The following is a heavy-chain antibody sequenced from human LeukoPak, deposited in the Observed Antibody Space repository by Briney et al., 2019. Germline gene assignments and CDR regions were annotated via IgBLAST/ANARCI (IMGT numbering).Heavy chain of an antibody. J-gene: IGHJ4*02. CDR2: IYYSGSS. CDR1: GVSISSSPYH. CDR3: AREIYYDSTAYVY. D-gene: IGHD3-22*01. V-gene: IGHV4-39*02. Sequence: PSETLSLTCSVSGVSISSSPYHWGWIRQPPGKGLEWIGSIYYSGSSYSNPSLQSRVTMSIDTAKNQFSLKLSSVTAADTAVYYCAREIYYDSTAYVYWGRGTLVTVSS.